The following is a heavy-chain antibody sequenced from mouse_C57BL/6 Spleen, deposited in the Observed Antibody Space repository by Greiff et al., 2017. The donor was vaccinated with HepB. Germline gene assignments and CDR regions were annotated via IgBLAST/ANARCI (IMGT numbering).Heavy chain of an antibody. CDR3: ARDGGSSYLWYFDV. V-gene: IGHV1-76*01. J-gene: IGHJ1*03. Sequence: VQLQQSGAELVRPGASVKLSCKASGYTFTDYYINWVKQRPGQGLEWIARIYPGSGNTYYNEKFKGKATLTAEKSSSTAYMQLSSLTSEDSAVYVCARDGGSSYLWYFDVWGTGTTVTVSS. D-gene: IGHD1-1*01. CDR2: IYPGSGNT. CDR1: GYTFTDYY.